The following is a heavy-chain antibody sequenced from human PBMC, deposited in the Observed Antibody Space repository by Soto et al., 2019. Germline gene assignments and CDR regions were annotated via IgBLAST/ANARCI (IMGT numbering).Heavy chain of an antibody. CDR1: GFTFSNAW. CDR2: IKSKTDGGTT. D-gene: IGHD4-17*01. V-gene: IGHV3-15*07. Sequence: GGSLRLSCAASGFTFSNAWMNWVRQAPGKGLDWVVRIKSKTDGGTTDYAAPVKGRFNISRDDSKNTLYLQMNSLKTEDTAVYYCTTHGEYWITRTYYYYGMDVWGQGTTVT. CDR3: TTHGEYWITRTYYYYGMDV. J-gene: IGHJ6*02.